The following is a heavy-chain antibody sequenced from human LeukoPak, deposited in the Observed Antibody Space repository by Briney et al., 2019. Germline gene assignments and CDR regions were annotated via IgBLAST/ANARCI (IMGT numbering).Heavy chain of an antibody. CDR3: ARSSPNLAGYFDY. CDR2: IYYSGST. CDR1: GYSISSSNW. J-gene: IGHJ4*02. V-gene: IGHV4-28*01. D-gene: IGHD3-10*01. Sequence: PPDTLSLTCAVSGYSISSSNWWGWIRQPPGKGLEWIGYIYYSGSTYYNPSLKSRVTMSVDTSKNQFSLKLSSVTAVDTAVYYCARSSPNLAGYFDYWGQGTLVTVSS.